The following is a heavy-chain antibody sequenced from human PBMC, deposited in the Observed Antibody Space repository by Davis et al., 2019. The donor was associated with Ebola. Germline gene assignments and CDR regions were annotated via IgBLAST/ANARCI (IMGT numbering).Heavy chain of an antibody. CDR1: GFSFDEYA. D-gene: IGHD2-2*02. Sequence: SLKISCAASGFSFDEYAMFWVRQAPGRGLEWVSGVSWNTGTIGYADSVKGRFTISRDNAKNSLYLEMTSLRPEDTAFYYCAKAYCGSAKCYTFGYIDYWGQGTQVTVSS. J-gene: IGHJ4*02. V-gene: IGHV3-9*01. CDR2: VSWNTGTI. CDR3: AKAYCGSAKCYTFGYIDY.